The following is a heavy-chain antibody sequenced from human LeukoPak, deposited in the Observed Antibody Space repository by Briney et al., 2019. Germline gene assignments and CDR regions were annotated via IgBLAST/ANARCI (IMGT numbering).Heavy chain of an antibody. Sequence: SQTLSLTCTVSGGSISSGDYYWSWIRQPPGKGLEWMGYIYYSGSNYYNLSLKSRVNISVDTSKNQFSLKLSSVTAADTAVYYCARSESRDGYNWDYWGQGTLVTVSS. J-gene: IGHJ4*02. V-gene: IGHV4-30-4*01. CDR3: ARSESRDGYNWDY. CDR1: GGSISSGDYY. CDR2: IYYSGSN. D-gene: IGHD5-24*01.